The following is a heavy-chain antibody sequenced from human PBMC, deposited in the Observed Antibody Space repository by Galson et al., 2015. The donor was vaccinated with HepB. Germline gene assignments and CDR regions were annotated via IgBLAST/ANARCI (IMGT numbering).Heavy chain of an antibody. CDR3: AKVNRELELRTYHYYYYMDV. D-gene: IGHD1-7*01. CDR2: INAANGDA. CDR1: GYTFISYP. J-gene: IGHJ6*03. V-gene: IGHV1-3*01. Sequence: SVKVSCKASGYTFISYPIRWVRQAPGQRLEWVGWINAANGDAKYSQRFQDRVSITRDTSASTVYMHLSSLTSEDTAVYYCAKVNRELELRTYHYYYYMDVWGGGTTVTVSS.